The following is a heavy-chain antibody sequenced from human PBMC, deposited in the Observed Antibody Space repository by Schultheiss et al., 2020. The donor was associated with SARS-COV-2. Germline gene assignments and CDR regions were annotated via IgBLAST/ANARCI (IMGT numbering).Heavy chain of an antibody. D-gene: IGHD6-13*01. CDR2: IYWDDDK. CDR3: ARVMGGGIAAAALDY. V-gene: IGHV2-70*01. Sequence: SGPTLVKPTQTLTLTCTFSGFSLSTSGVGVGWIRQPPGKALEWLALIYWDDDKYYSTSLKTRLTISKDTSKNQVVLTMTNMDPVDTATYYCARVMGGGIAAAALDYWGQGTLVTVSS. J-gene: IGHJ4*02. CDR1: GFSLSTSGVG.